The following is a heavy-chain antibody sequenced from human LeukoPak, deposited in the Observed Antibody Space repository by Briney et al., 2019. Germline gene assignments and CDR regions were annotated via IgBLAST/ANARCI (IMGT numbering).Heavy chain of an antibody. CDR1: GGPVNNYY. D-gene: IGHD3-16*01. J-gene: IGHJ6*02. CDR3: ARFGVDYDMGV. CDR2: IYYSGKA. Sequence: SETLSLTCSVSGGPVNNYYWTWIRQPPGKGLEWIGQIYYSGKADYNPSLKSRITISVDTSKNQISLRVNSVTAADTAVYYCARFGVDYDMGVWGQGTTVIVFS. V-gene: IGHV4-59*02.